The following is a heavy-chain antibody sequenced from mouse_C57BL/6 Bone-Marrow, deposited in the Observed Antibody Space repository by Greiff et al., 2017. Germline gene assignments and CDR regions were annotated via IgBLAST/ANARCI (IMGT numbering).Heavy chain of an antibody. Sequence: QLQQSGPELVKPGASVKISCKASGYTFTDYYMNWVKQSHGKSLEWIGDINPNNGGTSYNQKFKGKATLTVDKSSSTAYMELRSLTSEDSAVYYCASDGYYFDYWGQGTTLTVSS. CDR3: ASDGYYFDY. J-gene: IGHJ2*01. CDR1: GYTFTDYY. CDR2: INPNNGGT. V-gene: IGHV1-26*01. D-gene: IGHD2-3*01.